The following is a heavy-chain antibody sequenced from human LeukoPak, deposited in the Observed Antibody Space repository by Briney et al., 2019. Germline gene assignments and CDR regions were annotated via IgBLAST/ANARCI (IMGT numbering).Heavy chain of an antibody. CDR1: GGSISSAPYY. CDR2: ISHSGNT. CDR3: AREGYDYDSSGPIDY. Sequence: SETLSLTCTVSGGSISSAPYYWSWIRQRPGKGLEWMGYISHSGNTYYNPSLKSRLNISADTSRNQFSLKLRSVTAADTALYFCAREGYDYDSSGPIDYWGQGTRVTVSS. D-gene: IGHD3-22*01. V-gene: IGHV4-31*03. J-gene: IGHJ4*02.